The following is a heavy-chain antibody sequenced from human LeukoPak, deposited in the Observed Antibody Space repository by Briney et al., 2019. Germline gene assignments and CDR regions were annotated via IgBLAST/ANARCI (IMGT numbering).Heavy chain of an antibody. J-gene: IGHJ4*02. Sequence: GGSLRLSCAASGFTFSSYSMNWVRQAPGKGLEWVSSISSSSYIYYADSVKGRFTISRDNTDNSLYLQMNSLRAEDTAIYYCARDRPYSTSLIHFFDYWGQGTLVTVSS. D-gene: IGHD6-13*01. V-gene: IGHV3-21*01. CDR1: GFTFSSYS. CDR2: ISSSSYI. CDR3: ARDRPYSTSLIHFFDY.